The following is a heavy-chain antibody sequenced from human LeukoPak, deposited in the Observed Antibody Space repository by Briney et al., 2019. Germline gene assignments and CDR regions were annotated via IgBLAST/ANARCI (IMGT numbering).Heavy chain of an antibody. Sequence: SVKVSCKASGGTFSSYAISWVRQAPGQGLEWMGGIIPIFGKANYAQKFQGRVTITADESTSTAYMELSSLRSEDTAVYYCATLYDMIAMEYYYYYYMDVWGKGTTVTVSS. D-gene: IGHD2-21*01. CDR2: IIPIFGKA. J-gene: IGHJ6*03. CDR3: ATLYDMIAMEYYYYYYMDV. CDR1: GGTFSSYA. V-gene: IGHV1-69*01.